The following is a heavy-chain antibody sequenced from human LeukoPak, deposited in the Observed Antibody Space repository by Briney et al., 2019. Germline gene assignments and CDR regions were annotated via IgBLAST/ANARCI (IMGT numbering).Heavy chain of an antibody. Sequence: SVKVSCQGSRDTLTPYAINWVGQAPGQGLVWMGMIIPIFGTVNLAQKFEGRVTITADRATSTGYMELRSLRSDDTGIYYCARSPGGRRDYFEDWDQGTLITVSS. CDR1: RDTLTPYA. CDR2: IIPIFGTV. V-gene: IGHV1-69*06. J-gene: IGHJ4*02. CDR3: ARSPGGRRDYFED. D-gene: IGHD3-16*01.